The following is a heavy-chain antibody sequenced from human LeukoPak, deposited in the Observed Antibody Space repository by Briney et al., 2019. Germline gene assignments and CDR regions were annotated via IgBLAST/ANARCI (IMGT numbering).Heavy chain of an antibody. V-gene: IGHV1-8*01. CDR2: MNPNSGNT. J-gene: IGHJ6*03. Sequence: ASVKVSCKASGYTFTSYDINWVRQATGQGLEWMGWMNPNSGNTGYAQKFQGRVTMTRNTSISTAYMELSSLRSEDTAVYYCARGSSGWFNYYYYMDAWGKGTTVTVSS. D-gene: IGHD6-19*01. CDR3: ARGSSGWFNYYYYMDA. CDR1: GYTFTSYD.